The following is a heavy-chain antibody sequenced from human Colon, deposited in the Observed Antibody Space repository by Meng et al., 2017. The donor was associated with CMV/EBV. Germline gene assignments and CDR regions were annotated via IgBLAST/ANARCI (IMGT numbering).Heavy chain of an antibody. CDR3: ARDDEFCRGGSCYYFDY. V-gene: IGHV4-39*07. CDR1: GGSMSSSSYY. D-gene: IGHD2-15*01. J-gene: IGHJ4*02. Sequence: SETLSLTCTVSGGSMSSSSYYWGWIRQPPGKGLEWIGSIYYRGSTYYNPSLKSRVTISVDTSKNQFSLKLRSVTAADTAVYYCARDDEFCRGGSCYYFDYWGQGTLVTVSS. CDR2: IYYRGST.